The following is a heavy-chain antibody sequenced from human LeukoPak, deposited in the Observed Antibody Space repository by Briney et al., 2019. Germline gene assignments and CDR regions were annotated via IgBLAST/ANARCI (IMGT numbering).Heavy chain of an antibody. V-gene: IGHV3-48*01. J-gene: IGHJ4*02. CDR3: ARHRSSWLIGY. CDR2: ISSSSSTI. CDR1: GFSFSSYS. Sequence: GGSLRLSCAASGFSFSSYSMTWVRQAPGKGLEWVSYISSSSSTIYYADSVKGRFTISRDKAKNSLYLQMNSLRAEDTAVYYCARHRSSWLIGYWGQGTLVTVSS. D-gene: IGHD6-6*01.